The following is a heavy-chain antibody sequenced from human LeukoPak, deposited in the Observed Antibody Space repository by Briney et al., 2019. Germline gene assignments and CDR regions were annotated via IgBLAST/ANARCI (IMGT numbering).Heavy chain of an antibody. CDR1: GYTFTSYA. CDR2: INAGNGNT. V-gene: IGHV1-3*01. Sequence: ASVKVSCKASGYTFTSYAMHWVRQAPGQRLGWMGWINAGNGNTKYSQKFQGRVTITRDTSASTAYMELSSLRSEDTAVYYCARDGWSAYYYDSSGPYEGYFDYWGQGTLVTVSS. D-gene: IGHD3-22*01. CDR3: ARDGWSAYYYDSSGPYEGYFDY. J-gene: IGHJ4*02.